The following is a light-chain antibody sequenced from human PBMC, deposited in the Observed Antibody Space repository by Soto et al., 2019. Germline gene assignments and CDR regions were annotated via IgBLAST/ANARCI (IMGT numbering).Light chain of an antibody. CDR1: SIGSKS. Sequence: SSELTQPPSVSVAPGQTATISCGGNSIGSKSVHWHQQKPGQAPVLVVYDDRDRPSGIPERFSGSNSGNTATLTISRVEAGDEADYYCQVWDSRTDSVVFGGGTKVTVL. J-gene: IGLJ2*01. CDR3: QVWDSRTDSVV. V-gene: IGLV3-21*02. CDR2: DDR.